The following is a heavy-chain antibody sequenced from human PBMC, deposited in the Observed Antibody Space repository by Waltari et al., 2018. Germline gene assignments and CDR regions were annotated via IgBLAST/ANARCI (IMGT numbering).Heavy chain of an antibody. CDR2: IYYSGST. Sequence: VQLQESGPGLVKPSETLSLTCSVSGASINSYHWTWVRRPPGRGLEWIGYIYYSGSTSYSPSRRGRATMSLDTSKNQFSLNLRSVTTADTGMYYCAAIVAATRAIDYWGPGALVTVFS. CDR3: AAIVAATRAIDY. CDR1: GASINSYH. V-gene: IGHV4-59*03. D-gene: IGHD1-26*01. J-gene: IGHJ4*02.